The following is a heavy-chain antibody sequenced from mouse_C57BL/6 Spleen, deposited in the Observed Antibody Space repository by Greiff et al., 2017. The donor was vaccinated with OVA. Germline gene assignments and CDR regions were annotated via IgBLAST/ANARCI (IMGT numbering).Heavy chain of an antibody. CDR3: AREGLRPPYFDY. J-gene: IGHJ2*01. CDR1: GYSITSGYY. Sequence: DVKLQESGPGLVKPSQSLSLTCSVTGYSITSGYYWNWIRQFPGNKLEWMGYISYDGSNNYNPSLKNRISITRDTSKNQFFLKLNSVTTEDTATYYCAREGLRPPYFDYWGQGTTLTVSS. D-gene: IGHD3-2*02. CDR2: ISYDGSN. V-gene: IGHV3-6*01.